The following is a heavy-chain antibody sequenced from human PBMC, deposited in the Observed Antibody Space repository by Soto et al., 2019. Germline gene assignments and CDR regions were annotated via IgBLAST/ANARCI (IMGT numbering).Heavy chain of an antibody. CDR2: IIPIFGTA. Sequence: QVQLVQSGAEVKKPGSSVKVSCKASGGTFSSYAISWVRQAPGQGLEWMGGIIPIFGTANYAQKFQGRVTITADESTSTAYMELSSLRSEDTAVYYCARAVVVVAVHHTIYYFDYWGQGTLVTVSS. V-gene: IGHV1-69*12. D-gene: IGHD2-15*01. CDR3: ARAVVVVAVHHTIYYFDY. J-gene: IGHJ4*02. CDR1: GGTFSSYA.